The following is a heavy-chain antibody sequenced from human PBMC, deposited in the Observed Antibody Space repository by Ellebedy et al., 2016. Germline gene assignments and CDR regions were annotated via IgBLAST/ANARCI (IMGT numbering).Heavy chain of an antibody. CDR2: ISGSGGST. V-gene: IGHV3-23*01. J-gene: IGHJ4*02. Sequence: GESLKISCAASEFNLSRCAMHWVRQAPGKGLEWVSGISGSGGSTYYADSVKGRFTISRDNSKNTLFMQMNSLRAEDTAIYYCAKMSSWGGFDYWGLGTLVTVSS. CDR3: AKMSSWGGFDY. CDR1: EFNLSRCA. D-gene: IGHD1-26*01.